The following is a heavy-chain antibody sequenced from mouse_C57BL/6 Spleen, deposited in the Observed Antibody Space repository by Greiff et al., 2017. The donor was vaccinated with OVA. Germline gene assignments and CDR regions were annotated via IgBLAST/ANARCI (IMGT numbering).Heavy chain of an antibody. J-gene: IGHJ1*03. V-gene: IGHV7-3*01. D-gene: IGHD4-1*01. Sequence: EVKLVDSGGGLVQPGGSLSLSCAASGFTFTDYYMSWVRQPPGKALEWLGFIRNKANGYTTEYSASVKGRFTISRDNSQSILYLQMNALRAEDSATYYCARLLGRYWYFDVWGTGTTVTVSS. CDR1: GFTFTDYY. CDR3: ARLLGRYWYFDV. CDR2: IRNKANGYTT.